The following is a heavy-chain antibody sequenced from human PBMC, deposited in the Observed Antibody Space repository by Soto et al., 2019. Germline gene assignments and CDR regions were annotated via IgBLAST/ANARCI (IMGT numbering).Heavy chain of an antibody. V-gene: IGHV3-23*01. CDR2: ISGSGGST. CDR3: AKGPHSSAWHYFDY. CDR1: GFTFSSYA. Sequence: EVQLLESGGGLVQPGGSLRLSCAASGFTFSSYAMSWVRQAPGKGLEWVSAISGSGGSTYYADSVKGRFTISRDNSKNTLYLQMNSLRVEDMAIYYCAKGPHSSAWHYFDYWGQGTLITVSS. D-gene: IGHD6-19*01. J-gene: IGHJ4*02.